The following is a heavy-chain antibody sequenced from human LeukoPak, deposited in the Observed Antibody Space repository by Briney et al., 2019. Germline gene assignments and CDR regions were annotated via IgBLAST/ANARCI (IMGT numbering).Heavy chain of an antibody. D-gene: IGHD2-21*02. Sequence: GGSLRLSCAASGFTVSSNYMSWVRQAPGKGLEWVSVIYSGGSTYYADSVKGRFTISRDNSKNTLYLQMNSLRAEDTAVYYCARTQTNCGGGCHYYYYYMDVWSKGTTVTVSS. CDR2: IYSGGST. V-gene: IGHV3-53*01. CDR1: GFTVSSNY. CDR3: ARTQTNCGGGCHYYYYYMDV. J-gene: IGHJ6*03.